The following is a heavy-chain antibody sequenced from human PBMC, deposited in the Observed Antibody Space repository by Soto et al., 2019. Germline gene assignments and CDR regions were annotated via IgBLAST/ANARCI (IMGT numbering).Heavy chain of an antibody. J-gene: IGHJ5*02. CDR2: ISWDSGKI. D-gene: IGHD4-17*01. V-gene: IGHV3-9*01. CDR3: AKDNTGRYGDYESTWLEP. Sequence: SLGISCAASGFSIDDFAMHWVRQAPGKGLEWVSSISWDSGKIGYADSVTGRFSVSRDNAKNSLFLQMSSLKPEDTAFYFCAKDNTGRYGDYESTWLEPWGQGTLVTVSS. CDR1: GFSIDDFA.